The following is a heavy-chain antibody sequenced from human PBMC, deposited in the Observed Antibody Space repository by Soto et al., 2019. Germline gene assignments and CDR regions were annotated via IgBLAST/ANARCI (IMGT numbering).Heavy chain of an antibody. Sequence: QVQLVESGGGLVKPGGSLRLSCAASGFTFSDFHMIWVRQAPGKGLEWISYIYRGGSTVSYADTVQGRYTISRDNAKNSLYLQLDSLSVEDTAVYYCAKRIVGTTRHAFDVWCQGTTVTISS. J-gene: IGHJ6*02. V-gene: IGHV3-11*01. CDR2: IYRGGSTV. CDR1: GFTFSDFH. CDR3: AKRIVGTTRHAFDV. D-gene: IGHD1-26*01.